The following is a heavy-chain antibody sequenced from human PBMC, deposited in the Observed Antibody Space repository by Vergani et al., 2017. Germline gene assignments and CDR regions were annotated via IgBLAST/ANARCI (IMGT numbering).Heavy chain of an antibody. CDR3: ARGTGCSGGSCYLSY. CDR2: IYYSGTT. CDR1: GAYVGSGGYY. J-gene: IGHJ4*02. V-gene: IGHV4-31*03. D-gene: IGHD2-15*01. Sequence: QVQLQESGPGLVKASQTLSLTCSVSGAYVGSGGYYWTWVRQRPGMGLDWIGYIYYSGTTYYNPSLESRLTISLDTSENHLSLKLTSVTDADTAVYYCARGTGCSGGSCYLSYWGQGTLVTVSS.